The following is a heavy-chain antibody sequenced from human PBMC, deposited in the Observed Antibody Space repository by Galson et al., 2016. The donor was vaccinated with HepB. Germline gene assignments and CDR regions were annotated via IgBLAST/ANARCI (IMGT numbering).Heavy chain of an antibody. V-gene: IGHV4-61*01. CDR3: ARLPRGGFHRKYGMDV. Sequence: SETLSLTCTVSGGSVTDFPYYWTWMRQPPGGRLEWIGFMSYDGNTKYNPSLTGRASISVDTSHNQFNLKVTSVSAADTAMYYCARLPRGGFHRKYGMDVWGQGTTVAVSS. D-gene: IGHD2/OR15-2a*01. CDR2: MSYDGNT. J-gene: IGHJ6*02. CDR1: GGSVTDFPYY.